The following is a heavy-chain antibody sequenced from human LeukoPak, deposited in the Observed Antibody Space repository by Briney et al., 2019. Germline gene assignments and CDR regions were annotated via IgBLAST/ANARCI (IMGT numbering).Heavy chain of an antibody. CDR3: ARGSGSYYDAFDI. CDR2: ISSNGRGT. Sequence: GGSLRLSCAASGFTFSSSSMHWVRQAPGKGLEYVSGISSNGRGTYSANSVKGRFTISRDNSKNTLYLQMGSLRPEDMAVYYCARGSGSYYDAFDIWGQGTMVTVSS. J-gene: IGHJ3*02. V-gene: IGHV3-64*01. CDR1: GFTFSSSS. D-gene: IGHD3-10*01.